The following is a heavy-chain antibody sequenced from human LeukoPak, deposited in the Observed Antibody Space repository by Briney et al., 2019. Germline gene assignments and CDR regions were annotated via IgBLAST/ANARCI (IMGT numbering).Heavy chain of an antibody. CDR2: ISSGSTYI. V-gene: IGHV3-21*01. J-gene: IGHJ4*02. Sequence: PGGSLRLSCAASGFTFSDYSMNWVRQAPGKGLEWVSSISSGSTYIYYADSVKGRFTISRDNSKNTLYLQMNSLRAEDTAVYYCAKVTTHDSFDYWGQGTLVTVSS. D-gene: IGHD3-22*01. CDR3: AKVTTHDSFDY. CDR1: GFTFSDYS.